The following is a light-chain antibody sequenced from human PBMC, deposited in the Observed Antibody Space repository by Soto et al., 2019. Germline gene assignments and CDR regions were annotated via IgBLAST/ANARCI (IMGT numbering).Light chain of an antibody. Sequence: EVVLTQSPGTLSLSPGDRATLSCRASQSVGGTYLAWYQQKPGQAPRLLIYDASSRAAGIRDRFSGSGSGTDFSLTIRRQEPEDFAVNYCQPFGRTFGQGTNVAIK. CDR3: QPFGRT. J-gene: IGKJ1*01. CDR1: QSVGGTY. CDR2: DAS. V-gene: IGKV3-20*01.